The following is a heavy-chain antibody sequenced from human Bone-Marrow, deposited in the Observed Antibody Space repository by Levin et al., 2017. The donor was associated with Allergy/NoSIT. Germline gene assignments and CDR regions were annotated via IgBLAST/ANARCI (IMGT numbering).Heavy chain of an antibody. V-gene: IGHV4-59*08. CDR2: SYYSGST. J-gene: IGHJ4*02. Sequence: SQTLSLTCTVSGASISDYYWSWIRQPPGKGLEWIGYSYYSGSTNYNPSLKSRVTISVDTSKNQFSLKLTSVTAADTAVYYCARHVYGDNSGFDYWGQGTLVTVSS. D-gene: IGHD4-23*01. CDR1: GASISDYY. CDR3: ARHVYGDNSGFDY.